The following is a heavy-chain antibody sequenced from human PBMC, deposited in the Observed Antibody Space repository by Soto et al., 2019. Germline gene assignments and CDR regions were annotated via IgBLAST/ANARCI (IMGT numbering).Heavy chain of an antibody. CDR3: AREGILGLFDAYDL. J-gene: IGHJ3*01. V-gene: IGHV1-18*04. CDR1: VFTSSG. CDR2: ISTHNGNT. D-gene: IGHD3-3*01. Sequence: QDQLVQSGAEVKKPGASVKVSCKASVFTSSGISWVRQAPGQRLEWMGWISTHNGNTTYAQKFQGRVIMTMDTPTTTVYMELRSLRPDDTAVYLCAREGILGLFDAYDLWGQGTMFTVAS.